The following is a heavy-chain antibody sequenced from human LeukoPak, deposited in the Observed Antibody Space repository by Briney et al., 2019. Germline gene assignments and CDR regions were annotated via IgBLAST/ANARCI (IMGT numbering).Heavy chain of an antibody. CDR3: ARGWARGGNHPKTSDY. V-gene: IGHV3-21*01. CDR2: ISSSSSYI. CDR1: GFTFSSYA. Sequence: GGSLRLSCAASGFTFSSYAMSWVRQAPGKGLEWVSSISSSSSYIYYADSVKGRFTISRDNAKNSLYLQMNSLRAEDPAVYYCARGWARGGNHPKTSDYWGQGTLVTVSS. J-gene: IGHJ4*02. D-gene: IGHD3-10*01.